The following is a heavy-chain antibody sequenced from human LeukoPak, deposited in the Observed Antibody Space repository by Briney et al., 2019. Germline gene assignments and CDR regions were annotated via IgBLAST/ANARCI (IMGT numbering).Heavy chain of an antibody. CDR2: ISVYNGNT. CDR1: GYTFTSYG. Sequence: GASVKLSCKASGYTFTSYGISWVRQAPGQGLEWMGWISVYNGNTNYAQKLQGRVTMTTDTSTSTAYMEMRSLRSDDTAVYYCARDRPKYCSGARCHTNGYYYYMDVWGKGTTVTVSS. J-gene: IGHJ6*03. CDR3: ARDRPKYCSGARCHTNGYYYYMDV. V-gene: IGHV1-18*04. D-gene: IGHD2-15*01.